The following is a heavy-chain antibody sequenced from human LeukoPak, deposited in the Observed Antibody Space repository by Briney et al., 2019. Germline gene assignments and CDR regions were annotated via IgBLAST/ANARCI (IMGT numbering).Heavy chain of an antibody. CDR3: ARSGSYSTGFDY. Sequence: GGPLRLSCAASGFTFSSYDMYWVRQATGQGLEWVSGIGTGGDPSYPGSVKGRFTISRENGKNFLYLQMNSLRAGDTAVYYCARSGSYSTGFDYWGQGTLVTVSS. J-gene: IGHJ4*02. CDR1: GFTFSSYD. D-gene: IGHD1-26*01. CDR2: IGTGGDP. V-gene: IGHV3-13*05.